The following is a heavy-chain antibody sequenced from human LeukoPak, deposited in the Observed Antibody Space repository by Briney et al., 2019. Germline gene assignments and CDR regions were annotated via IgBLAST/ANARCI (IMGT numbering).Heavy chain of an antibody. V-gene: IGHV4-39*07. Sequence: TSETLSLTCTVSGGSISSSSYYWGWIRQPPGKGLEWIGSIYYSGSTNYNPSLKSRVTISVDTSKNQFSLKLSSVTAADTAVYYCARGYDYVWGRSGWFDPWGQGTLVTVSS. D-gene: IGHD3-16*01. J-gene: IGHJ5*02. CDR3: ARGYDYVWGRSGWFDP. CDR2: IYYSGST. CDR1: GGSISSSSYY.